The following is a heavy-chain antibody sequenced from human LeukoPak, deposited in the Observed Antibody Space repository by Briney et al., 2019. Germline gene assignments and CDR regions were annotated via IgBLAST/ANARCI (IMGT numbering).Heavy chain of an antibody. V-gene: IGHV3-64D*06. CDR3: VKGLRGGPVVGFDY. Sequence: GGSLRLSCSASGFTFSSYAMHWVRQAPGRGLEYVSAISSNGGSTYYADSVKGRFTISRDNPKNTLYLQMSSLRAEDTAVYYCVKGLRGGPVVGFDYWGQGTLVTVSS. CDR2: ISSNGGST. J-gene: IGHJ4*02. D-gene: IGHD2-15*01. CDR1: GFTFSSYA.